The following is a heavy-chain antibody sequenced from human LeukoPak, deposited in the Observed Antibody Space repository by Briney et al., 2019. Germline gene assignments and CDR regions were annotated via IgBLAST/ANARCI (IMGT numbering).Heavy chain of an antibody. Sequence: PGGSLRLSCAASGFTFSGHGMHWVRQAPGKGLEWVAVISSDGSYKKYVDSVKGRFTISRDNSKNTLYLEVNSLTTEDTAVYHCAKVCSGSTTCFLIDYWGRGTLVTVSS. V-gene: IGHV3-30*18. J-gene: IGHJ4*02. D-gene: IGHD2-2*01. CDR3: AKVCSGSTTCFLIDY. CDR2: ISSDGSYK. CDR1: GFTFSGHG.